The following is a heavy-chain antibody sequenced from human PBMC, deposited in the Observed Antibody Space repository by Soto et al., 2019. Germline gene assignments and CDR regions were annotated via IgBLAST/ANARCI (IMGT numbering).Heavy chain of an antibody. J-gene: IGHJ4*02. CDR1: GGSISSYY. CDR3: ARDNGDYYFDY. Sequence: SETLSLTCTVSGGSISSYYWSWIRQPPGKGLEWIGYIYYSGSTNYNPSLKSRVTISVDTSKNQFSLKLSSVTAADTAVYYCARDNGDYYFDYWAQGTLVPVSS. CDR2: IYYSGST. D-gene: IGHD4-17*01. V-gene: IGHV4-59*01.